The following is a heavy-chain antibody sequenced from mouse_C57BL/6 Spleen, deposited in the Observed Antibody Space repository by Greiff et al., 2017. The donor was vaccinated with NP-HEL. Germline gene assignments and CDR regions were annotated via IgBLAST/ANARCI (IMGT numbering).Heavy chain of an antibody. J-gene: IGHJ4*01. CDR2: IYPGSGNT. CDR1: GYTFTDYY. V-gene: IGHV1-76*01. CDR3: ARILVDDAMDY. D-gene: IGHD1-3*01. Sequence: VQLQQSGAELVRPGASVKLSCKASGYTFTDYYINWVKQRPGQGLEWIARIYPGSGNTYYNEKFKGKATLTAEKSSSTAYMQLSSLTSEDSAVYYCARILVDDAMDYWGQGTSVTVSS.